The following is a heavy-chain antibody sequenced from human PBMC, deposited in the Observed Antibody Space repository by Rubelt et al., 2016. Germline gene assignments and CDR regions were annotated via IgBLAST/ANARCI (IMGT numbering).Heavy chain of an antibody. Sequence: GKGLEWVANIKRDGSEKNYVDSVKGRFTISRDNAQNSLFLQMNSLRAEDTAVYYCTRPYCTSTSCYNDAFDIWGQGTMDTVSS. V-gene: IGHV3-7*01. CDR3: TRPYCTSTSCYNDAFDI. CDR2: IKRDGSEK. D-gene: IGHD2-2*01. J-gene: IGHJ3*02.